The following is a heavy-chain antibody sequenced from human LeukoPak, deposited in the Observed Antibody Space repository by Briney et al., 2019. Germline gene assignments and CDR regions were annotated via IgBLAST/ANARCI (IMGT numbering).Heavy chain of an antibody. CDR3: AKVDSSERSGIWTAFDV. D-gene: IGHD3-3*01. Sequence: GGSLRLSCAASGFTFSSYAMSWVRQAPGKGLEWVSAISGSGGSTYYADSVKGRFTISRDNSKKTLNLQMNSLTAEDTAVYYCAKVDSSERSGIWTAFDVWGRGTMVTVSS. J-gene: IGHJ3*01. CDR1: GFTFSSYA. CDR2: ISGSGGST. V-gene: IGHV3-23*01.